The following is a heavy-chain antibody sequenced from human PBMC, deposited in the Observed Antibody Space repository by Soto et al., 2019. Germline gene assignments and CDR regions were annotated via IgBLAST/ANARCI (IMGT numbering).Heavy chain of an antibody. D-gene: IGHD4-4*01. CDR2: IYYSGST. CDR1: GGSVSSYY. V-gene: IGHV4-59*08. CDR3: ARRAAMTTVDYYHYYYMDV. Sequence: SETLSLTCTVSGGSVSSYYWSLIRQPPGKGLEWIGYIYYSGSTNYNPSLKSRVTISVDTSKNQFSLKLSSVTAADTAVYYCARRAAMTTVDYYHYYYMDVWGKGTTVT. J-gene: IGHJ6*03.